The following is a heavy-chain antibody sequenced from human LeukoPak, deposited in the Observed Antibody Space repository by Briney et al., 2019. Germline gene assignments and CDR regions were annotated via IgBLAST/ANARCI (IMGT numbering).Heavy chain of an antibody. CDR3: ASQVGHCRGGSCSGY. V-gene: IGHV3-7*01. D-gene: IGHD2-15*01. CDR1: GFTFSTYW. CDR2: IKQDGSEK. J-gene: IGHJ4*02. Sequence: GGSLRLSCAASGFTFSTYWMSWVRQAPGKGLEWVANIKQDGSEKYCVDSVKGRFTISRDNAKNSLFLQMNSLRAEDTAVYYCASQVGHCRGGSCSGYWGQGTLVTVSS.